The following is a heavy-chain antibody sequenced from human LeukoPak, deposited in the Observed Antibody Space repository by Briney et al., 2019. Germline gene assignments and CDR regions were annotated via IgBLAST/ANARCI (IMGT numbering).Heavy chain of an antibody. CDR1: GGPISSGGHY. CDR2: IYNSGTT. CDR3: ARGTTSNFDF. D-gene: IGHD2-2*01. J-gene: IGHJ4*02. Sequence: SETLSLTCTVSGGPISSGGHYWSWVRQYPGKGLECIAHIYNSGTTYTLPSLKSRMTISIDTSKNQFSLKLSSVTAADTAVYYCARGTTSNFDFWGQGTLVTVSS. V-gene: IGHV4-31*03.